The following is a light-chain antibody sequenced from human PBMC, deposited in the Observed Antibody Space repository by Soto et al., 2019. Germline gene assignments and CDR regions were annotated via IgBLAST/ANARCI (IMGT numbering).Light chain of an antibody. CDR1: QSVSHY. J-gene: IGKJ2*01. CDR2: DVS. V-gene: IGKV3-11*01. Sequence: EIILTQSPATLSLSPGDRATLSCRASQSVSHYLAWYQQKPGQAPRLLIYDVSNRATGIPARFSGSGSGTAFTLTISSLEPEDFAVYFCQQRSNWPPYTFGQGTKLEIK. CDR3: QQRSNWPPYT.